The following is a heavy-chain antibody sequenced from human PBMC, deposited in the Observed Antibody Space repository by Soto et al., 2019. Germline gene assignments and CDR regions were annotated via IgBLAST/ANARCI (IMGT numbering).Heavy chain of an antibody. D-gene: IGHD6-13*01. V-gene: IGHV4-59*08. CDR3: ARPKTIGAAAGKGWFDP. CDR1: GGSISSYY. Sequence: PSETLSLTCTVSGGSISSYYWSWIRQPPGKGLEWIGYIYYSGSTNYNPSLKSRVTISVDPSKNQFSLKLTSVTAADMAMYYCARPKTIGAAAGKGWFDPWGQGTLVTVSS. J-gene: IGHJ5*02. CDR2: IYYSGST.